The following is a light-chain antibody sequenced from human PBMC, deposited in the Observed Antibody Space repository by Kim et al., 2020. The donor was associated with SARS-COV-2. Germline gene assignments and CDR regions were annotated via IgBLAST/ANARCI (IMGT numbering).Light chain of an antibody. CDR2: QDN. Sequence: SYELTQPPSVSVSPGQTASITCSGDKLGDKYAYWYQQKPGQSPVVVIYQDNKQPSGIPERFSGSNSGNTATLTISGTQAMDEADYYCQAWDSRSYVVFGGGTKLTVL. CDR1: KLGDKY. J-gene: IGLJ2*01. V-gene: IGLV3-1*01. CDR3: QAWDSRSYVV.